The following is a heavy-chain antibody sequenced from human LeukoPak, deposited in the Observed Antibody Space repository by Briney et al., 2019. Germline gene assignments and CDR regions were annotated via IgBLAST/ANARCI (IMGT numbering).Heavy chain of an antibody. CDR2: ISGGGGST. Sequence: GGSLRLSCAASGFTFTSYSMNWDRQAPGKGLEWVSTISGGGGSTYYADSVKGRFTISRDNSKNTLYLQMNSLRAEDTAVYYCAKGGKWDVTPFDYWGQGTLVTVSS. CDR1: GFTFTSYS. D-gene: IGHD1-26*01. V-gene: IGHV3-23*01. J-gene: IGHJ4*02. CDR3: AKGGKWDVTPFDY.